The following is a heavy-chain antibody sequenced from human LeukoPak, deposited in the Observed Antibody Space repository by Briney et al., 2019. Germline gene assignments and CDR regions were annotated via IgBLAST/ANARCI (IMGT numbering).Heavy chain of an antibody. CDR2: VNLQGST. J-gene: IGHJ4*02. Sequence: PSGTLSLTCGVSGGSITNTNYWTWVRQPPGKGLEWIGEVNLQGSTNYNPSLMGRVAISVDTSENHISLQLTSVTAADTAVYYCAREGVPYRPLDYSGQGTLVTVSS. V-gene: IGHV4-4*02. CDR1: GGSITNTNY. CDR3: AREGVPYRPLDY.